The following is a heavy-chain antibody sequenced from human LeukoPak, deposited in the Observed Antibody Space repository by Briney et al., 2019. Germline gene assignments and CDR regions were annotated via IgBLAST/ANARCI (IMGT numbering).Heavy chain of an antibody. D-gene: IGHD2-15*01. J-gene: IGHJ3*02. Sequence: GGSLRLSCAASGFTFDDYAMHWVRQAPGKGVEWVSLISGDGGSTYYADSVRGRFTISRDNSKNSLYLQMDSLRTEDTAFYYCAKEIDTLGTNAFDIWGQGTMVTVSS. CDR1: GFTFDDYA. CDR3: AKEIDTLGTNAFDI. V-gene: IGHV3-43*02. CDR2: ISGDGGST.